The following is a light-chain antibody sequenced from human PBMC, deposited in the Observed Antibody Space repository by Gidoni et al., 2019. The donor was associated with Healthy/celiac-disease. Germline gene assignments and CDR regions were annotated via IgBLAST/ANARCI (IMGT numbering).Light chain of an antibody. CDR3: SSYTSSSTLEGV. V-gene: IGLV2-14*01. CDR2: EFS. Sequence: QSALTQPDSVSGSPGQSITISGTGTSSDVGGYNYVSWYQQHPGKAPKLMIYEFSNRPSGVSNRFSGSKSGNTASLTISGLQAEDEADYYCSSYTSSSTLEGVFGGGTKLTVL. CDR1: SSDVGGYNY. J-gene: IGLJ3*02.